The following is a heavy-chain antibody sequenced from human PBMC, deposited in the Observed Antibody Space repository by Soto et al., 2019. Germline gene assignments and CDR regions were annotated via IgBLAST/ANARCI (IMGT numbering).Heavy chain of an antibody. V-gene: IGHV3-7*03. D-gene: IGHD3-22*01. CDR2: IKQDGSEK. CDR1: GFPLNSSW. J-gene: IGHJ4*02. Sequence: WGSLGISCAASGFPLNSSWVTWARPAPGKGLEWVANIKQDGSEKYYVDSVKGRFTISRDNAKNSLYLQMNSLRAEDTAVYYCVRVRITIIGVVNESFDYWGQGPLVPVSS. CDR3: VRVRITIIGVVNESFDY.